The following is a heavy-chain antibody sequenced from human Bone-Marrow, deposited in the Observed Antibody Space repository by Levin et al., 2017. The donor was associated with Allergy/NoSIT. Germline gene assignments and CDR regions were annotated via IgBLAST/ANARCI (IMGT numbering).Heavy chain of an antibody. CDR3: VKSLNTMTIHDGFDF. CDR1: KFIFDDYG. D-gene: IGHD1/OR15-1a*01. V-gene: IGHV3-9*01. J-gene: IGHJ3*01. Sequence: SLRLSCATSKFIFDDYGMYWVRQAPGKGLEWVSGISWNSGKTHYADSVKGRFIISRDNAKNSLYLQMNSLRTEDTALYYCVKSLNTMTIHDGFDFWGQRTMVTVSA. CDR2: ISWNSGKT.